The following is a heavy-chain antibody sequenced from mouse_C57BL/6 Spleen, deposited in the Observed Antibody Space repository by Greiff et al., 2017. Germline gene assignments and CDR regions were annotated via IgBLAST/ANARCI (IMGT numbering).Heavy chain of an antibody. CDR1: GYAFSSSW. CDR2: IYPGDGDT. Sequence: QVQLKQSGPELVKPGASVKISCKASGYAFSSSWMNWVKQRPGKGLEWIGRIYPGDGDTNYNGKFKGKATLTADKSSSTAYMQLSSLTSEDSAVYCCARGGSPWYFDVWGTGTTVTVSS. CDR3: ARGGSPWYFDV. D-gene: IGHD1-1*01. J-gene: IGHJ1*03. V-gene: IGHV1-82*01.